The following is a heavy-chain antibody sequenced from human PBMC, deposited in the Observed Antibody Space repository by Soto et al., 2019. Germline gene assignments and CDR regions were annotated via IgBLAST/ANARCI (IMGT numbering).Heavy chain of an antibody. V-gene: IGHV1-18*01. CDR3: ARTPTVTAMVTLWYYYGMDV. J-gene: IGHJ6*02. CDR2: ISAYNGNT. Sequence: QVQLVQSGAEVKKPGASVKVSCKASGYTFTSYGISWVRQAPGQGLEWMGWISAYNGNTNYAQKLQGRVTMTTDTSTRTAYMELRSLRSDDTAVYYCARTPTVTAMVTLWYYYGMDVWGQGTTVTVSS. D-gene: IGHD5-18*01. CDR1: GYTFTSYG.